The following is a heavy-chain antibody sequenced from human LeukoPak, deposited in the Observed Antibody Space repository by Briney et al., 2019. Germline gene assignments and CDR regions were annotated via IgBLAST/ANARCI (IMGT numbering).Heavy chain of an antibody. CDR3: AHRRGGYEVSGHFDY. CDR1: GFSLSTSGVG. Sequence: SGPTLVNPTQTLTLTCTFSGFSLSTSGVGVGWIRQPPGKALEWLALIYWNDDKRYSPSLKSRLTITKDTSKNQMVLTMTNMDPVDTATYYCAHRRGGYEVSGHFDYWGQGTLVTVSS. V-gene: IGHV2-5*01. J-gene: IGHJ4*02. D-gene: IGHD5-12*01. CDR2: IYWNDDK.